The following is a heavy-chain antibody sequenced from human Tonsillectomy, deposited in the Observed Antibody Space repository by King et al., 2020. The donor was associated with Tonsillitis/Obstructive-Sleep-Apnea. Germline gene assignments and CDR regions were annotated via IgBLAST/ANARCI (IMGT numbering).Heavy chain of an antibody. CDR2: IYYCGST. J-gene: IGHJ6*03. CDR1: NGSVNSGYYY. Sequence: VQLQESGPGLVKSSETLSLTCTVSNGSVNSGYYYWTCIRQPPGNGLEWIGNIYYCGSTNYSPSLKSRVTISVDTSQNQFSLNLSSVTAADTAVYYCARDPGWGLIYAGGYMDVWGKGTTVTVSS. D-gene: IGHD3-10*01. CDR3: ARDPGWGLIYAGGYMDV. V-gene: IGHV4-61*01.